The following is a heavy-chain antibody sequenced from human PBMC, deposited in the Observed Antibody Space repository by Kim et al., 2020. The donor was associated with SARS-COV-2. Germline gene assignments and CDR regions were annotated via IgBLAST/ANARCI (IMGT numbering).Heavy chain of an antibody. Sequence: HPPLKSRVTISVDTSKNQFSLKLKSLTAADAAVYYCAREVTYFGAGTSLFDYWGQGTLVTVSS. D-gene: IGHD6-19*01. CDR3: AREVTYFGAGTSLFDY. V-gene: IGHV4-59*01. J-gene: IGHJ4*02.